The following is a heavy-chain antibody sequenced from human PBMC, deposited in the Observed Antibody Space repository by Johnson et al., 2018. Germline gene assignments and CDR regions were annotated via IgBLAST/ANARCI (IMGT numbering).Heavy chain of an antibody. Sequence: QVQLVQSGGGVVQPGRSLRLSCAASGFTFSSYAMHWVRQAPGKGLEWVAVISYDGSNKYYADSVKGRFTISRDNSKNTLYLQMNSLRAEDTAVYYCAGGELGDCSSTSCDGGHYMDVWGKGTTVTVSS. CDR1: GFTFSSYA. V-gene: IGHV3-30-3*01. CDR2: ISYDGSNK. D-gene: IGHD2-2*01. J-gene: IGHJ6*03. CDR3: AGGELGDCSSTSCDGGHYMDV.